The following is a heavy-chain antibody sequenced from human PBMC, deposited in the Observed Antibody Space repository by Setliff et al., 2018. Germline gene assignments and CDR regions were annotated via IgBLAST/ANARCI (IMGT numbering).Heavy chain of an antibody. CDR1: GGSISGYY. D-gene: IGHD1-1*01. V-gene: IGHV4-59*12. CDR3: ARQRRIWNDLDYFDY. CDR2: IYYTGSP. J-gene: IGHJ4*02. Sequence: PSETLSLTCTVSGGSISGYYWSWIRQPPGKGLEWIGNIYYTGSPSYSPSLRSRGTISVDTSKNQFSLKLTSVTAADSAVYYCARQRRIWNDLDYFDYWGQGTLVTVSS.